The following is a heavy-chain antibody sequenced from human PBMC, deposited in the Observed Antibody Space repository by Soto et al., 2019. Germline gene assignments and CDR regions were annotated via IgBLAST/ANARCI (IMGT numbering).Heavy chain of an antibody. CDR1: GYTFTSYA. Sequence: ASVKVSFKASGYTFTSYAMHWVRQAPGQRLEWMGWINAGNGNTKYSQKFQGRVTITRDTSASTAYMELSSLRSEDTAVYYCARGSDSSGYYTYWGQGTLVTVSS. CDR2: INAGNGNT. J-gene: IGHJ4*02. CDR3: ARGSDSSGYYTY. D-gene: IGHD3-22*01. V-gene: IGHV1-3*01.